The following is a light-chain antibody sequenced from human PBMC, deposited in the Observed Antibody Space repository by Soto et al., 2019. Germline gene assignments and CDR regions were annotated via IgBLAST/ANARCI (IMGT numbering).Light chain of an antibody. Sequence: EIVMTQSPATLSVSPGERATLSCRASQSVNSNYLAWYQQKPGQAPRLLIYGISKRATDIPDRFSGSGSGTDFTLTISRLEPEDFAVYYCQQYKTFGQGTKVDIK. CDR2: GIS. V-gene: IGKV3-20*01. CDR3: QQYKT. J-gene: IGKJ2*01. CDR1: QSVNSNY.